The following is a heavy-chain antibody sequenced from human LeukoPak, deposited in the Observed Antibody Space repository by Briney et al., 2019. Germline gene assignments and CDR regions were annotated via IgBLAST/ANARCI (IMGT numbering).Heavy chain of an antibody. Sequence: SETLSLTCTVSGDSLSGYLWTWVRQPAGRRLEWIGRISTSGNTIYNPSLKSRVTMSLNTSKNQFSLKLSSVTAADTAVYYCARFSRDSSAYYSYYFDHWGQGTLVTVSS. V-gene: IGHV4-4*07. D-gene: IGHD3-22*01. CDR1: GDSLSGYL. CDR3: ARFSRDSSAYYSYYFDH. CDR2: ISTSGNT. J-gene: IGHJ4*02.